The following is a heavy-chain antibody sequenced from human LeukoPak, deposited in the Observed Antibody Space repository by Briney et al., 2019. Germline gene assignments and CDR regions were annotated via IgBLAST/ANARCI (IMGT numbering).Heavy chain of an antibody. CDR2: IYYSGTT. CDR1: GGSISSSSYY. D-gene: IGHD1-1*01. V-gene: IGHV4-39*07. CDR3: ARDNDQLGLDPFDY. J-gene: IGHJ4*02. Sequence: SETLSLTCTVSGGSISSSSYYWGWIRQPPGKGLEWIGSIYYSGTTYYNPSLKSRVTISIGTSKNQFSLKLSSVTAADTAMYYCARDNDQLGLDPFDYWGQGTLVTVSS.